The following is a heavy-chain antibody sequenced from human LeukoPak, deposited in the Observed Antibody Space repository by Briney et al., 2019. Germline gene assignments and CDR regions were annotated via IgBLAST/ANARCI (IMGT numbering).Heavy chain of an antibody. CDR2: IYYSGST. V-gene: IGHV4-39*07. J-gene: IGHJ4*02. D-gene: IGHD1-26*01. CDR1: GGSISSSSYY. CDR3: ARAGIVGATPFDY. Sequence: SETLSLTCTVSGGSISSSSYYWGWIRQPPGKGLEWIGSIYYSGSTYYNPSLKSRVTISVDTSKNQFSLKLSSVTAADTAVYYCARAGIVGATPFDYWGQGTLVTVSS.